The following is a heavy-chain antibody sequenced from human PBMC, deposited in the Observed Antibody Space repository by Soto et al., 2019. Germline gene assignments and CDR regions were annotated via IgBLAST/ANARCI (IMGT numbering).Heavy chain of an antibody. CDR3: AILGLDIDS. CDR1: GDTPSTYA. V-gene: IGHV1-69*14. J-gene: IGHJ4*02. CDR2: IIPILGTP. D-gene: IGHD3-16*01. Sequence: QVQLVQSGAEVQKPGSSVNVSCRASGDTPSTYAISWVRQAPGQGLEWMGGIIPILGTPNYAQRFQGRITISAHTSTRTTYIELNSVTYDDTAVFYCAILGLDIDSWGKGTLVIVSS.